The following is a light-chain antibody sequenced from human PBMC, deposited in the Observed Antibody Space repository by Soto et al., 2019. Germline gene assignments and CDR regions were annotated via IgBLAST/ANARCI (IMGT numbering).Light chain of an antibody. Sequence: QSVLTQPASVSWSPGQSITIACTVTMGFVGAYNLVSWYQQHPGKAPKLMIYAVTNRPSGISNRFSGSKSGNTASLTISGVQAEDEADYYCNSYTTSSTLVFGTGTKVT. CDR2: AVT. CDR3: NSYTTSSTLV. V-gene: IGLV2-14*02. J-gene: IGLJ1*01. CDR1: MGFVGAYNL.